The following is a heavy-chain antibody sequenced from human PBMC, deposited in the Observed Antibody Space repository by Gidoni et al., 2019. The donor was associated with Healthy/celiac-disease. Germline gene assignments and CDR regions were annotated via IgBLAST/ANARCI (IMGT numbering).Heavy chain of an antibody. CDR1: GCTFSSYS. CDR3: VKVGDYYYYGMDV. J-gene: IGHJ6*02. V-gene: IGHV3-64D*06. Sequence: EVQLVASGGGLVQPGGSLRLSCSASGCTFSSYSMHWVRQAPGKGLEYVSAISSNGGSTYYADSVKGRFTISRDNSKNTLYLQMSSLRAEDTAVYYCVKVGDYYYYGMDVWGQGTTVTVSS. CDR2: ISSNGGST.